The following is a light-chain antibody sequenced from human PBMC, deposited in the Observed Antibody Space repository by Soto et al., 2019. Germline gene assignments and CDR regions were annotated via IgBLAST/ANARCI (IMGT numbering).Light chain of an antibody. Sequence: QSALTQPASVSGSPGQSITISCTGTSNDVGAYNYVSWYQQHLGKAPKLMIYGVSNRPSGISNRFSGSKSGNTASLTISGLQAEDEADYYCSSYTTSITYVFGTGTKLTVL. CDR2: GVS. CDR1: SNDVGAYNY. J-gene: IGLJ1*01. CDR3: SSYTTSITYV. V-gene: IGLV2-14*01.